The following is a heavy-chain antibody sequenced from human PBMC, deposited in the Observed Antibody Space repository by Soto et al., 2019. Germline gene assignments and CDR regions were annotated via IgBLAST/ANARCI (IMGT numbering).Heavy chain of an antibody. V-gene: IGHV1-69*06. D-gene: IGHD2-2*02. CDR3: ASGAVVPAAIRGAGIGYYYYGMDV. Sequence: SVKVSCKASGGTFSSYAISWVRQAPGQGLEWMGGIIPIFGTANYAQKFQGRVTITADKSTSAAYMELSSLRSEDTAVYYCASGAVVPAAIRGAGIGYYYYGMDVWGQGTTVTVSS. J-gene: IGHJ6*02. CDR2: IIPIFGTA. CDR1: GGTFSSYA.